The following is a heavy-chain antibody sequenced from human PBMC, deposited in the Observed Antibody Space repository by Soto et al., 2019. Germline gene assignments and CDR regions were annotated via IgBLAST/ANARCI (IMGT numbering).Heavy chain of an antibody. J-gene: IGHJ6*02. CDR2: IYYDGST. Sequence: QVQLQESGPAGLVKPSQTLSLTCNVSGGSISSGGYYWSWIRQHPGKGLEWIGYIYYDGSTYQSPSLKRRVSISVDTSKNQFSLKLSSVTAADTALYYCARERSGQGGYGMDVWGQGTTVTVSS. CDR1: GGSISSGGYY. V-gene: IGHV4-31*03. D-gene: IGHD3-10*01. CDR3: ARERSGQGGYGMDV.